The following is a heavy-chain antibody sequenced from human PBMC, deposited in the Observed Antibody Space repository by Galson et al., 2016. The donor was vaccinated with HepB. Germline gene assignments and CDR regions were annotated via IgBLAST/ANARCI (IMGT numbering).Heavy chain of an antibody. CDR2: ISWNSGTI. D-gene: IGHD1-1*01. V-gene: IGHV3-9*01. CDR1: GFTFDDYA. J-gene: IGHJ5*01. CDR3: TKDVSGATGSTSWFDS. Sequence: SLRLSCAASGFTFDDYAMHWVRQAPGKGLEWVSGISWNSGTIFYADSVRGRFTISRDNAKNSLFLQMKSLRPEDTALYYCTKDVSGATGSTSWFDSWGQGILVTVPS.